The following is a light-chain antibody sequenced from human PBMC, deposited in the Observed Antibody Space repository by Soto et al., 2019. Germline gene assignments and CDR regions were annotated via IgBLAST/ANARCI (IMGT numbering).Light chain of an antibody. V-gene: IGKV1-5*03. CDR2: KAS. CDR3: QQCSIYPWT. Sequence: DIQMTQSPSTLSASVGDRVTITCRASQSISSWLAWYQQKPGKAPKLLLYKASSLQSGVPSRFSGSGSETEFTLTISSLQPDDFADYYCQQCSIYPWTFGQGTKVEIK. J-gene: IGKJ1*01. CDR1: QSISSW.